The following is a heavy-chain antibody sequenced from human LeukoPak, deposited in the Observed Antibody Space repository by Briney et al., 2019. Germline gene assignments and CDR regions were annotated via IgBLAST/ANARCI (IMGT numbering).Heavy chain of an antibody. V-gene: IGHV3-23*01. D-gene: IGHD7-27*01. J-gene: IGHJ4*02. CDR1: EFTFNNYA. Sequence: GGSLRLSCAASEFTFNNYAMNWVRQAPGKGLEWVSGIRVNDETYYADSVKGRFTISRDNSENTLYLQMGGLRAEDTAIYYCAKGTGDLGYYFDRWGQGTLVTVSS. CDR2: IRVNDET. CDR3: AKGTGDLGYYFDR.